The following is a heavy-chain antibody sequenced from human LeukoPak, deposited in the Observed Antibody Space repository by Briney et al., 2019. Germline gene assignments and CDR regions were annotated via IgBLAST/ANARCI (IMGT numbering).Heavy chain of an antibody. CDR2: ISTYNGNT. CDR3: ARDLRSYPLDY. J-gene: IGHJ4*02. CDR1: GYTFVNYG. Sequence: GASVKVSCKASGYTFVNYGISWVRQAPGQGLEWMGWISTYNGNTNYAQKVQGRVTMTTDTSTSTAYMELRSLTSDDTAVYYCARDLRSYPLDYWGQGTLVTVSP. V-gene: IGHV1-18*01. D-gene: IGHD1-26*01.